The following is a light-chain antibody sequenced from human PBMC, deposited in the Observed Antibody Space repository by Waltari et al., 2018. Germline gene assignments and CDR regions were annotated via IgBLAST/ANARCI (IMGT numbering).Light chain of an antibody. Sequence: DSQMTQSASSVSASAGDTVTITCRASQSISSSLDWYQQKPVKAPKLLIYQASSLQGGVPSRFSGSGSGTEFPLTLSSLQPEDFATYYCLQYRTSPYSFGQGTKVEIK. CDR2: QAS. CDR3: LQYRTSPYS. V-gene: IGKV1-12*01. J-gene: IGKJ2*03. CDR1: QSISSS.